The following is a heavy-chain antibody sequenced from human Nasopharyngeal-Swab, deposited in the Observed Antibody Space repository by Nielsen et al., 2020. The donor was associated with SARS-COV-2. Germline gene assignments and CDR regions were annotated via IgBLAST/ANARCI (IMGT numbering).Heavy chain of an antibody. CDR3: ARPLAAASYYFDY. CDR1: GNHFIDYW. V-gene: IGHV5-51*01. Sequence: GGSLEISWEGFGNHFIDYWIGWVRQMPGRGLEWMGIIYPGDSDTRYNPSFQGQVTISADNSISTAYLQWGSLKASDSAMYCCARPLAAASYYFDYWGQGTLVTVSS. CDR2: IYPGDSDT. J-gene: IGHJ4*02. D-gene: IGHD6-25*01.